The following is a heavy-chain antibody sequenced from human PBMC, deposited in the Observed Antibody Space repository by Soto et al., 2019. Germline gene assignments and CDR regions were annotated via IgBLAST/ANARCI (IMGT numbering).Heavy chain of an antibody. CDR2: VNAGNGNT. J-gene: IGHJ4*02. D-gene: IGHD3-22*01. Sequence: ASVKVSCKASGGTFPSYPMLWMRQAPAHRLEWMGWVNAGNGNTKYSQKFQGRVTITRDTSASTAYMELSSLTSEDTAVYYCAREAWLYYYDDSGSAFDFWGQGTLVTVSS. CDR1: GGTFPSYP. V-gene: IGHV1-3*01. CDR3: AREAWLYYYDDSGSAFDF.